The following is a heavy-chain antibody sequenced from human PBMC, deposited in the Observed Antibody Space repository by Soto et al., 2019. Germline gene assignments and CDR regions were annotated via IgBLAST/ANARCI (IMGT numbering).Heavy chain of an antibody. CDR2: INHSGST. Sequence: PSETLSLTCAVYGGSFGGYYWSWVGQRPGKGLEWIGEINHSGSTNYNPSLKSRVTISVDTSKNQFSLKLSSVTAADTAVYYCARVHCSGGSCYAGAYNWFDPWGQGTLVTVSS. CDR3: ARVHCSGGSCYAGAYNWFDP. J-gene: IGHJ5*01. CDR1: GGSFGGYY. V-gene: IGHV4-34*01. D-gene: IGHD2-15*01.